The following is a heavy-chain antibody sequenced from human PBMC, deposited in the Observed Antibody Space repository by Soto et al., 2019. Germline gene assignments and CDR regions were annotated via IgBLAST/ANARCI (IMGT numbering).Heavy chain of an antibody. CDR2: TRHDGSNT. CDR3: ARDGVGITTFFGYFDY. J-gene: IGHJ4*02. CDR1: GFNFRGYG. D-gene: IGHD1-26*01. Sequence: QVQLVQSGGGVVQPGRSLRLSCEASGFNFRGYGMHWVRQAPGKGLEWVAITRHDGSNTYYADSVRGRFTISRDNSKNTLYLQMNSPRVEDTALYYCARDGVGITTFFGYFDYWGQGTLITVSS. V-gene: IGHV3-33*01.